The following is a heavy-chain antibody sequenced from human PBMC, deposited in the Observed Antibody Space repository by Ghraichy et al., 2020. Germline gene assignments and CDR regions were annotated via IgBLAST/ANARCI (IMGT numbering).Heavy chain of an antibody. CDR2: MNQDGSEK. CDR3: AREGGDCSSGVCYLDY. Sequence: KMNQDGSEKYYVDSVKGRFTISRDNAKNSLYLQMNNLRAEDTAVYYCAREGGDCSSGVCYLDYRGRGTPVT. J-gene: IGHJ4*01. V-gene: IGHV3-7*01. D-gene: IGHD2-8*01.